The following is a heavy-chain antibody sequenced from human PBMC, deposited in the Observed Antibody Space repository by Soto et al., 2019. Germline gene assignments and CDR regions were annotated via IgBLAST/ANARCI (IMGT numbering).Heavy chain of an antibody. V-gene: IGHV1-2*04. CDR3: ARAWSRITIFGVVAFDAFDI. CDR2: INPNSGGT. CDR1: GYTFTGYY. Sequence: ASVKVSCKASGYTFTGYYMHWVRQAPGQGLEWMGWINPNSGGTNYAQKFQGWVTMTRDTSISTAYMELSRLRSDDTAVYYCARAWSRITIFGVVAFDAFDIWGQGTMVTVSS. D-gene: IGHD3-3*01. J-gene: IGHJ3*02.